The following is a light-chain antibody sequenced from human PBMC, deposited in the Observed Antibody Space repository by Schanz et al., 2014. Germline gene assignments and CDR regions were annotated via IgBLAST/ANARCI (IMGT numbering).Light chain of an antibody. CDR2: DVR. J-gene: IGLJ3*02. Sequence: QSALTQPASVSGSPGQSITISCTGTSSDVGGYNYVSWYQQHPGKAPKLMIYDVRNRPSGVSNRFSGSKSGNTASLTISGLQAEDEADYYCSSYTSSTTGVFGGGTKLTVL. CDR1: SSDVGGYNY. CDR3: SSYTSSTTGV. V-gene: IGLV2-14*01.